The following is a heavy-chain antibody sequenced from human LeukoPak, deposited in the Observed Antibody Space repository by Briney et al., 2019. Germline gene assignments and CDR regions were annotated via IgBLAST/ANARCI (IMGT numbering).Heavy chain of an antibody. D-gene: IGHD6-13*01. J-gene: IGHJ4*02. CDR3: VRGQQLAPDY. V-gene: IGHV4-30-2*01. CDR1: GGYISSGGYS. CDR2: IYHSGST. Sequence: SQTLSLTCAVSGGYISSGGYSWSWIRQPPGKGLEWIGYIYHSGSTYYNPSLKSRVTISVDRSKNQFSLKLSSVTAADTAVYYCVRGQQLAPDYWGQGTLVTVSS.